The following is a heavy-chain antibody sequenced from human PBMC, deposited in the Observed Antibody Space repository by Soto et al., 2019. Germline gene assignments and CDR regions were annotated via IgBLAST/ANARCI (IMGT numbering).Heavy chain of an antibody. D-gene: IGHD6-19*01. Sequence: LTLSCAASGFTLSDYYMIWIRQAPGKGLEWAAYISSSGRSINYADSVKGRFTISRDSAKNSLFLQMDTLRADDTAVYYCARRGSTGWYETYLDYWGQGILVTVSS. V-gene: IGHV3-11*01. CDR1: GFTLSDYY. CDR2: ISSSGRSI. J-gene: IGHJ4*02. CDR3: ARRGSTGWYETYLDY.